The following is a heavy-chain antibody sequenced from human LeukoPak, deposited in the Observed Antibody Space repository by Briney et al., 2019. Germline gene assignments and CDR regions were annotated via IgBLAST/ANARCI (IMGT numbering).Heavy chain of an antibody. J-gene: IGHJ4*02. CDR2: INPNSGGT. D-gene: IGHD4-17*01. CDR3: ARDHDYGDYFYDY. Sequence: GASVKVSCKASGYTFTGYYMHWVRQAPGQGLERMGWINPNSGGTNYAQKFQGRVTMTRDTSISTAYMELSRLRSDDTAVYYCARDHDYGDYFYDYWGQGTLVTVSS. CDR1: GYTFTGYY. V-gene: IGHV1-2*02.